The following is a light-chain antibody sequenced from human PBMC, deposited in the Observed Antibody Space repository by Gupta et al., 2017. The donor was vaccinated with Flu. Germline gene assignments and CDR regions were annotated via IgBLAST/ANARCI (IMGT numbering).Light chain of an antibody. CDR1: QSVSSSY. Sequence: GTLSLSPGERATPSCRASQSVSSSYLAWYQQKPGQAPRLLIYGASSRATGIPDRFSGSGSGTDFTLTISRLEPEDFAVYYCQQDGSSPRTFGQGTKLEIK. CDR3: QQDGSSPRT. J-gene: IGKJ2*01. CDR2: GAS. V-gene: IGKV3-20*01.